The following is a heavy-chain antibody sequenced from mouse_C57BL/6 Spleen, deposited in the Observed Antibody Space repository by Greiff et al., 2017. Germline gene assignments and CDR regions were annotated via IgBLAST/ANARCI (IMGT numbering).Heavy chain of an antibody. V-gene: IGHV5-4*01. D-gene: IGHD4-1*01. Sequence: EVHLVESGGGLVKPGGSLKLSCAASGFTFSSYAMSWVRQTPEKRLEWVATISDGGSYTYYPDNVKGRFTISRDNAKNNLYLQMSHLKSEDTAMYYCARDLGPYYFDYWGQGTTHTVSS. CDR1: GFTFSSYA. CDR2: ISDGGSYT. J-gene: IGHJ2*01. CDR3: ARDLGPYYFDY.